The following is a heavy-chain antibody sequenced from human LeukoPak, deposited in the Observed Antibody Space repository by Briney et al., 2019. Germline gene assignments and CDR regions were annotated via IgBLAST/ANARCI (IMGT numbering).Heavy chain of an antibody. J-gene: IGHJ4*02. CDR2: INPSGGST. V-gene: IGHV1-46*01. CDR1: GYTFTSYY. D-gene: IGHD2-15*01. CDR3: ARDDCSGGTCYLGDY. Sequence: ASVKVSCKASGYTFTSYYMHWVRQAPGQGLEWMGIINPSGGSTSYAQKFQGRVTMTRDTSTSTVYMELSSLRSEDTAVYYCARDDCSGGTCYLGDYWGQGTLVTVSS.